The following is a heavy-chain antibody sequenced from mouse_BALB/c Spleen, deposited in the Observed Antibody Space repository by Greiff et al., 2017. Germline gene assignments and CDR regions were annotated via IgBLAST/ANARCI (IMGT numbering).Heavy chain of an antibody. Sequence: VQLQQSGPGLVAPSQSLSITCTVSGFSLTSYGVHWVRQPPGKGLEWLGVIWAGGSTNYNSALMSRLSISKDNSKSQVFLKMNSLQTDDTAMYYCARYGYDGGGYFDYWGQGTTLTVSS. CDR1: GFSLTSYG. V-gene: IGHV2-9*02. J-gene: IGHJ2*01. CDR3: ARYGYDGGGYFDY. D-gene: IGHD2-2*01. CDR2: IWAGGST.